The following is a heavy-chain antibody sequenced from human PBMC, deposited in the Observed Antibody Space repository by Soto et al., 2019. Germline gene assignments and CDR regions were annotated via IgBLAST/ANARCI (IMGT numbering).Heavy chain of an antibody. Sequence: QEQLVESGGGVVQPGRPLRLSCAASEFTFSPYPMHWVRQAPGKGLEWVAVISFDGATKYYADSVKGRFAISRDNSMNTLYLQMNSLRTEDTAVYYCAKDQSASSNSYHAMDVWGPVTTVTVSS. J-gene: IGHJ6*02. D-gene: IGHD6-6*01. CDR1: EFTFSPYP. V-gene: IGHV3-30*09. CDR3: AKDQSASSNSYHAMDV. CDR2: ISFDGATK.